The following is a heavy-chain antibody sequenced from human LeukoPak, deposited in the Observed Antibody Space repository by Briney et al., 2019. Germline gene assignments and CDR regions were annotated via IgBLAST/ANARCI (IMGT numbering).Heavy chain of an antibody. J-gene: IGHJ4*02. CDR3: AKSRDTAMGTSDY. V-gene: IGHV3-48*01. CDR2: ISSGSTTI. Sequence: GGSLRLSCAASGFTFSSYTMNWVRQAPGKGLEWVSYISSGSTTIYYADSAKGRFTISRDNAKNSLYLQMNSLRAEDTAVYYCAKSRDTAMGTSDYWGQGTLVTVSS. D-gene: IGHD5-18*01. CDR1: GFTFSSYT.